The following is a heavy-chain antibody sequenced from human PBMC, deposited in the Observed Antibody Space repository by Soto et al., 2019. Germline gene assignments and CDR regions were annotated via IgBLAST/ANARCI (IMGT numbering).Heavy chain of an antibody. Sequence: SENLCLTCAVSGGSISSGGYSWSWIRQPPGKCLEWIGYIYHSGSTYYNPSLKSRVTISVDRSKNQFSLKLSSVTAADTAVYYCAREVHGYYDSSGYYYFDYWGQGTLVTSPQ. J-gene: IGHJ4*02. V-gene: IGHV4-30-2*01. CDR1: GGSISSGGYS. CDR3: AREVHGYYDSSGYYYFDY. D-gene: IGHD3-22*01. CDR2: IYHSGST.